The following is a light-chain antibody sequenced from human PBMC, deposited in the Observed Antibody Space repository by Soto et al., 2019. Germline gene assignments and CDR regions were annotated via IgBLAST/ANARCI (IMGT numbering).Light chain of an antibody. V-gene: IGLV2-14*01. CDR2: EVT. CDR3: SSYTSSTTLDVV. J-gene: IGLJ2*01. Sequence: QSVLTHPASVSGSPGQSITISCTGTSSDVGGHNYVSWYQQHPGTAPKLMIYEVTNRPSGVSNRFSGSKSGNTASLTISGLQAEDEADYYCSSYTSSTTLDVVFGGGTKVTVL. CDR1: SSDVGGHNY.